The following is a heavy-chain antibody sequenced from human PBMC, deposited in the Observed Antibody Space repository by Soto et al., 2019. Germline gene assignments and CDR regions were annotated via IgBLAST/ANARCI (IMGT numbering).Heavy chain of an antibody. CDR3: AKSLTASNFRLDV. Sequence: QPGGSLRLFCTASGFTFNSYFMSWVRQAPGEGLEWISAISGGGGAKYYSDSVKGRFTISRDNSNNTLYLQMNSLRADDTAVYYCAKSLTASNFRLDVWGHGTRVTVSS. CDR2: ISGGGGAK. CDR1: GFTFNSYF. V-gene: IGHV3-23*01. D-gene: IGHD7-27*01. J-gene: IGHJ6*02.